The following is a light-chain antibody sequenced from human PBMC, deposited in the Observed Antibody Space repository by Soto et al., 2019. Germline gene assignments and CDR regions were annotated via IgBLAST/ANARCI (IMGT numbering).Light chain of an antibody. Sequence: DIQMTQSPSSLSASVGDRVTITCRASQSITRYLNWYQQKLGKAPKLLIYAASALQSGVPSRFSGSGSGTDFTLTITNLQPEDFASYYCQQGYSTPLTFGGGTKVEI. CDR2: AAS. J-gene: IGKJ4*01. CDR1: QSITRY. CDR3: QQGYSTPLT. V-gene: IGKV1-39*01.